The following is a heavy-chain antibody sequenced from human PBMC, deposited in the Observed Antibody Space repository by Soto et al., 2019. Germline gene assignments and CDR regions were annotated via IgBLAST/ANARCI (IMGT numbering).Heavy chain of an antibody. CDR2: IYDSGSS. CDR3: AREKGYISGPKNLDY. CDR1: GASISRGDYF. D-gene: IGHD5-12*01. J-gene: IGHJ4*02. V-gene: IGHV4-30-4*01. Sequence: SETLSLTCTVSGASISRGDYFWSWIRQSPGKGLEWIGYIYDSGSSYYNPSLKSRVTMSVDTSKNQFSLKLRSVTAADTAVYYCAREKGYISGPKNLDYWGQGTLVTVSS.